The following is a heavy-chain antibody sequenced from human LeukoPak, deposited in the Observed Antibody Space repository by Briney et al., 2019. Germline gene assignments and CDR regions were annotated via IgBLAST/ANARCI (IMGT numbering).Heavy chain of an antibody. D-gene: IGHD4-17*01. CDR3: ARSSYDYGDYLDAFDI. CDR1: GYTFTGCY. CDR2: INPNGGGT. J-gene: IGHJ3*02. V-gene: IGHV1-2*02. Sequence: ASVKVSCKASGYTFTGCYMHWVRQAPGQGLEWMGWINPNGGGTNYAQKFQGRVTMTRDTSISTAYMELSRLRSDDTAVYYCARSSYDYGDYLDAFDIWGQGTMVTVSS.